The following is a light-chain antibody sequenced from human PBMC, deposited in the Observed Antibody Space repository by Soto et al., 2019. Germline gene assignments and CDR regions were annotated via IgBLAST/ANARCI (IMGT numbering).Light chain of an antibody. J-gene: IGKJ2*01. CDR2: DAS. Sequence: EVVLTQSPGTLSLSPGERATLSCRASQSISSWLAWYQQKPGQAPRLLFYDASNRATGIPDRFSGSGSGADFTLTISRVEPEDFAVYYCQHYGDSLPNTFGQGTKLEIK. CDR1: QSISSW. CDR3: QHYGDSLPNT. V-gene: IGKV3-20*01.